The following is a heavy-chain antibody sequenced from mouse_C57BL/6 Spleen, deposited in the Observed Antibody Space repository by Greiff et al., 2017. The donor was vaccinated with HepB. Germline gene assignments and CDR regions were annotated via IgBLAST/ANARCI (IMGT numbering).Heavy chain of an antibody. CDR1: GFSFNTYA. Sequence: EVMLVESGGGLVQPKGSLKLSCAASGFSFNTYAMNWVRQAPGKGLEWVARIRSKSNNYATYYADSVKDRFTISRDESESMLYLQMNNLKTEDTAMYYCVRHQGPYYAMDYWDQGTSVTVSS. V-gene: IGHV10-1*01. CDR2: IRSKSNNYAT. D-gene: IGHD3-2*02. J-gene: IGHJ4*01. CDR3: VRHQGPYYAMDY.